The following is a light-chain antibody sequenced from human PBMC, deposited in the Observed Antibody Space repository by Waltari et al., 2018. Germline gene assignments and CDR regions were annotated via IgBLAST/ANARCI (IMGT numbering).Light chain of an antibody. CDR1: SSDVGGYNY. J-gene: IGLJ2*01. V-gene: IGLV2-14*03. CDR3: SSYTSSNTVL. CDR2: DVD. Sequence: QSALTQPASVSGSPGQSITISCTGTSSDVGGYNYVSWYQQHPGKAPKLMIYDVDKRPSGVSYRFSGSTSGNTASLTISGLQADDEADYYCSSYTSSNTVLFGGGTRLTVL.